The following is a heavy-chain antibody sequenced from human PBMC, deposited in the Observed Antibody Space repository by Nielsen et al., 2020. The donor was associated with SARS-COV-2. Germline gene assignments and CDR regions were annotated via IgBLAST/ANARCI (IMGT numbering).Heavy chain of an antibody. CDR3: ARDMFFLGATNSLRDWFDP. V-gene: IGHV1-46*01. CDR1: GYTFTSYY. D-gene: IGHD1-26*01. Sequence: ASVKVSCKASGYTFTSYYMHWVRQAPGQGLEWMGIINPSGGSTSYAQKFQGRVTMTRDTSTSTVYMELSSLRSEDTAVYYCARDMFFLGATNSLRDWFDPWGQGTLVTVSS. J-gene: IGHJ5*02. CDR2: INPSGGST.